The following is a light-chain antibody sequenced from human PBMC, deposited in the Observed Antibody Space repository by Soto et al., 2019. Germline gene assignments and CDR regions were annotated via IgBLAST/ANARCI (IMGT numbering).Light chain of an antibody. Sequence: NVLTQSPCTLSLSPGERATLSCRASQSVSSSYLAWYQQKPGQAPRLLIYGASSRATGIPDRFSGSGSGTDFTLTISRLEPEDFAVYYCQQYGGSSWTFGQGTKVDFK. CDR2: GAS. CDR1: QSVSSSY. J-gene: IGKJ1*01. CDR3: QQYGGSSWT. V-gene: IGKV3-20*01.